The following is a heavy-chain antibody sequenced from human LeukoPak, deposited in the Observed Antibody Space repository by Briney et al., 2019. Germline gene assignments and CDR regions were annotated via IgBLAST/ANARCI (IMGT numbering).Heavy chain of an antibody. Sequence: KSSETLSLTCTVSSVSIDSYYWSWIRQPPGKGLEWIGYIYYVGSTDYNPSLKSRVTISVDTSKNQFSLKLRSVTAADSAVYYCARGLYSHGYVSFDFWGQGTLVTVSS. CDR3: ARGLYSHGYVSFDF. CDR1: SVSIDSYY. J-gene: IGHJ4*02. D-gene: IGHD5-18*01. V-gene: IGHV4-59*01. CDR2: IYYVGST.